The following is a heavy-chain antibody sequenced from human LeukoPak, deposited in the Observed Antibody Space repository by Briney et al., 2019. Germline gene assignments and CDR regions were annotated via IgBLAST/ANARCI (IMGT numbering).Heavy chain of an antibody. CDR1: GGSITSSGYL. CDR2: IYYSGST. J-gene: IGHJ4*02. CDR3: ARQNLGYCSGGRCSNYFDY. D-gene: IGHD2-15*01. V-gene: IGHV4-39*01. Sequence: SEALSLICAVSGGSITSSGYLWGWIRQPPGKGLEWIGSIYYSGSTYYIQSLKSRVTISVDTSKNQFSLNLNSVTAADTAVYYCARQNLGYCSGGRCSNYFDYWGQGTLVTVSS.